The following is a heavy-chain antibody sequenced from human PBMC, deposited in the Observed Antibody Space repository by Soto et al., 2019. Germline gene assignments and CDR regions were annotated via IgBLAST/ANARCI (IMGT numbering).Heavy chain of an antibody. CDR1: GGTFSSYA. J-gene: IGHJ4*02. CDR3: ARGGIAVERGWFDY. V-gene: IGHV1-69*12. Sequence: QVQLVQSGAEVKKPGSSVKVSCKASGGTFSSYAISWVRQAPGQGLEWMGGIIPIFGTANYAQKFQGRVTXXAXEXXSTAYMELSSLRSEDTAVYYCARGGIAVERGWFDYWGQGTLVTVSS. D-gene: IGHD6-19*01. CDR2: IIPIFGTA.